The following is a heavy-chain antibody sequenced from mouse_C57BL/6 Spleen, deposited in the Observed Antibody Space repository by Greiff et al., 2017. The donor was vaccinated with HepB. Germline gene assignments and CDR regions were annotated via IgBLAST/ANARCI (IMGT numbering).Heavy chain of an antibody. CDR1: GFTFSDYY. J-gene: IGHJ4*01. CDR3: ARGDSLYAMDY. Sequence: EVKVVESEGGLVQPGSSMKLSCTASGFTFSDYYMAWVRQVPEKGLEWVANINYDGSSTYYLDSLKSRFIISRDNAKNILYLQMSSLKSEDTATYYCARGDSLYAMDYWGQGTSVTVSS. V-gene: IGHV5-16*01. D-gene: IGHD6-2*01. CDR2: INYDGSST.